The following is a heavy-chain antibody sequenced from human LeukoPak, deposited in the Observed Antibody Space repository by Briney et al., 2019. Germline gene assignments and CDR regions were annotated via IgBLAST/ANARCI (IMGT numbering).Heavy chain of an antibody. CDR2: INHSGST. Sequence: SETLSLTCAVYGGSFSGYYWSWIRQPPGKGLEWIGEINHSGSTNYNPSLKSRDTISVDTSKNQFSLKLSSVTAADTAVYYCARSDRSSWYVWFDPWGQGTLVTVSS. J-gene: IGHJ5*02. D-gene: IGHD6-13*01. V-gene: IGHV4-34*01. CDR3: ARSDRSSWYVWFDP. CDR1: GGSFSGYY.